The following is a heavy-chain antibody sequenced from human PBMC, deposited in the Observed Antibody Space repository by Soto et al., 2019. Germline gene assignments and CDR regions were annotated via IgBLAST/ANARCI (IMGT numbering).Heavy chain of an antibody. V-gene: IGHV4-39*01. Sequence: SETLSLTCTVSGGSIRSGSYDWGWIRQPPGKGLEWIGSIYYSGSTYYNPSLKSRVTVSVDTSKNQLSLKLSSVTAADTAVYYCARAPSGYHFDYWGQGTLVTVS. CDR2: IYYSGST. D-gene: IGHD5-12*01. CDR1: GGSIRSGSYD. CDR3: ARAPSGYHFDY. J-gene: IGHJ4*02.